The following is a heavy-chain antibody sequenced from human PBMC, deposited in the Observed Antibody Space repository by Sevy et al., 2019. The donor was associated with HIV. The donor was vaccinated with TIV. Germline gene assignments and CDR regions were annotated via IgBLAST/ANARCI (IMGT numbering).Heavy chain of an antibody. CDR3: ATGDSLHY. J-gene: IGHJ4*02. Sequence: GGSLRLSCAASGFTFSSYGMHWVRQAPGKGLEWVAVISYDGSNKYYADSVKGRFTISRDNSKNTLYLQMNSLRAEDTAVYYCATGDSLHYWGQGTLVTVSS. CDR2: ISYDGSNK. CDR1: GFTFSSYG. V-gene: IGHV3-30*03. D-gene: IGHD2-15*01.